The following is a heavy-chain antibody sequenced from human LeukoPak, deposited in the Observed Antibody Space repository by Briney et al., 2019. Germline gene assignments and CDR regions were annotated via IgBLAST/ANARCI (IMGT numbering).Heavy chain of an antibody. CDR2: ISGSGGST. J-gene: IGHJ3*02. Sequence: GGSLRLSCAASGFTFSSYAMSWVRQAPGKGLEWVSAISGSGGSTYYADSVKGRFTISRDNSKNTLYLQMNSLRAEDTAVYYCANTVFVTMIVVVIRQSQDAFDIWGQGTMVTVSS. CDR3: ANTVFVTMIVVVIRQSQDAFDI. V-gene: IGHV3-23*01. CDR1: GFTFSSYA. D-gene: IGHD3-22*01.